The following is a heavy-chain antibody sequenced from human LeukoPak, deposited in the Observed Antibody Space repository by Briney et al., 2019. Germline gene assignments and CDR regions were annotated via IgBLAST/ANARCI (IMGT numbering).Heavy chain of an antibody. V-gene: IGHV3-53*01. CDR2: IYTTAKT. CDR1: GFTVSINY. CDR3: AKVSPTGRAFDC. Sequence: GGSLRLSCAASGFTVSINYMSWVRQVPGEGLEWVSVIYTTAKTFYADSVKGRFSITRDNSKNTVYLQMNSLRAEDTAVYYCAKVSPTGRAFDCWGQGTLVTVSS. D-gene: IGHD1-1*01. J-gene: IGHJ4*02.